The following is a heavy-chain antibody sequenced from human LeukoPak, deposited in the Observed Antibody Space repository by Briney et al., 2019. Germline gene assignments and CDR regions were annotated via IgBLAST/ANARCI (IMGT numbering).Heavy chain of an antibody. CDR1: GFMFGSDA. V-gene: IGHV3-23*01. D-gene: IGHD3-3*01. J-gene: IGHJ5*02. CDR3: ASLRFLEQSFGFDP. CDR2: ISGSGGST. Sequence: PGGSLRLSCAASGFMFGSDAMSWVRQAPGKGLEWVSAISGSGGSTYYADSVKGRFTISRDNAKNSLYLQMNSLRAEDTAVYYCASLRFLEQSFGFDPWGQGTLVTVSS.